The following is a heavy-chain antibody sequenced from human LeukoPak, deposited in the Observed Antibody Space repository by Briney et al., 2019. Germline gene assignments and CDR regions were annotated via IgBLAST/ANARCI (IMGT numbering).Heavy chain of an antibody. V-gene: IGHV4-61*02. J-gene: IGHJ4*02. CDR3: ARGTTVTTRSGFDY. CDR1: GGSISSGSYY. CDR2: IYTSGST. D-gene: IGHD4-17*01. Sequence: SETLSLTCTVSGGSISSGSYYWSWIRQPAGKGLEWIGRIYTSGSTNYNPSLKSRVTISVDTSKNQFSLKLSSVTAADTAVYYCARGTTVTTRSGFDYWGQGTLVTVSS.